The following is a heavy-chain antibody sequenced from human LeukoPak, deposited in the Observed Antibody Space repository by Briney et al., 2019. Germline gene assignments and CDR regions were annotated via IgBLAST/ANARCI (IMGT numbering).Heavy chain of an antibody. CDR1: GGSITITNYY. CDR3: ARHSTGRSFDY. Sequence: SETLSLTCTASGGSITITNYYWGWIRQPPGKGLECIGNIHYSGGTYYNPSLKSRVTISVDTSKNQFSLKLSSVSAADTAVYYCARHSTGRSFDYWGQGTLVTVSS. CDR2: IHYSGGT. V-gene: IGHV4-39*01. J-gene: IGHJ4*02. D-gene: IGHD6-19*01.